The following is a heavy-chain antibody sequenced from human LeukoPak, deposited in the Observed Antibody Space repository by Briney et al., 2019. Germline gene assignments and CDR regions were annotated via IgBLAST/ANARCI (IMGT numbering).Heavy chain of an antibody. CDR1: GGSISSSSYY. D-gene: IGHD6-13*01. J-gene: IGHJ4*02. CDR3: ARAGYSSSFFDY. V-gene: IGHV4-39*01. CDR2: IYYSGDT. Sequence: SETLSLTCTVSGGSISSSSYYWGWIRQPPGKGLEWIGSIYYSGDTYYNPSLKSRRVTISVDTSKNQFSLRLSSVTAADTAVYYCARAGYSSSFFDYWGQGTLVTVPS.